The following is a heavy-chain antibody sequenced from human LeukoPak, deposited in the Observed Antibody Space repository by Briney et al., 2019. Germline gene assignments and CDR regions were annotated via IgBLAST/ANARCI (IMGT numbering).Heavy chain of an antibody. D-gene: IGHD3-22*01. CDR2: ISSSSSTI. CDR3: AKDRPYYYDSSGYLDAFDI. CDR1: GFTFSSYS. V-gene: IGHV3-48*01. Sequence: GGSLRLSCAASGFTFSSYSMNWVRQAPGKGLEWVSYISSSSSTIYYADSVKGRFTISRDNAKNSLYLQMNSLRAEDTAVYYCAKDRPYYYDSSGYLDAFDIWGQGTMVTVSS. J-gene: IGHJ3*02.